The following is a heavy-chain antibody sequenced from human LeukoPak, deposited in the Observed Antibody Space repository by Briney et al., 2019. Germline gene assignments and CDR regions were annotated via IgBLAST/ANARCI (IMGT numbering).Heavy chain of an antibody. CDR3: AQRFTAIIY. J-gene: IGHJ4*02. CDR2: VSYDGSNI. Sequence: GGSLRLSCAASGFSFSSYGMQWVRQAPGKGLQWVAVVSYDGSNIDYADSVKGRFTISRDNSKNTLYLQMNSLRADDTAVYYCAQRFTAIIYWGQGTLVTVSS. V-gene: IGHV3-30*03. D-gene: IGHD2-21*02. CDR1: GFSFSSYG.